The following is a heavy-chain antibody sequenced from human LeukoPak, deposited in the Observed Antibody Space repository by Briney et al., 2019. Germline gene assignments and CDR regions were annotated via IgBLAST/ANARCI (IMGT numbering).Heavy chain of an antibody. D-gene: IGHD2-15*01. CDR1: GFTFGTFA. Sequence: PGGSLRLSCAASGFTFGTFAMHWVRQAPGKGLEWVAVMSYDGSNKYYADSVKGRFTISGDNSKNTLYLQMYSLRSEDTAVYYCARGHGGIVVVVRDAFDIWGQGTMVIVSS. J-gene: IGHJ3*02. CDR2: MSYDGSNK. V-gene: IGHV3-30-3*01. CDR3: ARGHGGIVVVVRDAFDI.